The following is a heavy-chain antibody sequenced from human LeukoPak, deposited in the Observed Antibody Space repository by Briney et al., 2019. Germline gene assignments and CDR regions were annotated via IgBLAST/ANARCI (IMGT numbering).Heavy chain of an antibody. CDR2: ISSSSSTI. CDR3: AKEPYYDSSGYPGDYFDY. D-gene: IGHD3-22*01. CDR1: GFTFSSYS. Sequence: GGSLRLSCAASGFTFSSYSMNWVRQAPGKGLEWVSYISSSSSTIYYADSVKGRFTISRDNAKNSLYLQMNSLRAEDTAVYYCAKEPYYDSSGYPGDYFDYWGQGTLVTVSS. V-gene: IGHV3-48*01. J-gene: IGHJ4*02.